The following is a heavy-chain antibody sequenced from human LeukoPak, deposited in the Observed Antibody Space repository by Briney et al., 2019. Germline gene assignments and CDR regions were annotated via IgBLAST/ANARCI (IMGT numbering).Heavy chain of an antibody. D-gene: IGHD3-9*01. J-gene: IGHJ4*02. CDR3: ARSGTLTAYLH. V-gene: IGHV4-59*01. CDR1: GGSLSGSY. CDR2: IFYSGNP. Sequence: SETLSLTCTVSGGSLSGSYWAWIRQPPGKGLEWIGYIFYSGNPNYNPSLKSRISMSVDTSKNQSSLNLNSVTAADTAVYYCARSGTLTAYLHWGQGALVTVSS.